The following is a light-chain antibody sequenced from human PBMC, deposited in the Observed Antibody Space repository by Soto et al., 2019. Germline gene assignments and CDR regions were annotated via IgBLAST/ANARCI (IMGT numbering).Light chain of an antibody. CDR2: GAS. CDR1: QSVSSSY. Sequence: EIVFKQSPVTLSLSPGEIATLSCRASQSVSSSYLAWYQQKPGQAPRLLIYGASTRATGIPARFSGSGSGTEFTLTISSLQSEDFAVYYCQQYNNWPRITFGQGTRLEIK. CDR3: QQYNNWPRIT. V-gene: IGKV3-15*01. J-gene: IGKJ5*01.